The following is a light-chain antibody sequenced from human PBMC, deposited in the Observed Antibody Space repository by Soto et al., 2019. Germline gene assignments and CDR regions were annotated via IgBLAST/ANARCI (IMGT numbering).Light chain of an antibody. CDR2: RNN. J-gene: IGLJ2*01. Sequence: QSALTQPPSASGAPGQRVTISCSGSSSNIGSNYVYWYQQLSGTAPKLLIYRNNQRPSGVPDRFSGSKSGTSASLAISGLRSEDEADYYCAAWDDSLSVVFGGGTKLTVL. CDR1: SSNIGSNY. V-gene: IGLV1-47*01. CDR3: AAWDDSLSVV.